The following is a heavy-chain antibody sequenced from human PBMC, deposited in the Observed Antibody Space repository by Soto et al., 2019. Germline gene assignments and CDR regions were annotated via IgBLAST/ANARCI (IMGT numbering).Heavy chain of an antibody. V-gene: IGHV1-46*01. CDR3: ARAPLYCTNGVRYTHFDY. D-gene: IGHD2-8*01. J-gene: IGHJ4*02. CDR2: INPSGGST. CDR1: GYTFTSYY. Sequence: ASVKVSCKASGYTFTSYYMHWVRQAPGQGLEWMGIINPSGGSTSYAQKFQGRVTMTRDTSTSTAYMELSSLRSEDTAVYYCARAPLYCTNGVRYTHFDYWGQGTLVTVSS.